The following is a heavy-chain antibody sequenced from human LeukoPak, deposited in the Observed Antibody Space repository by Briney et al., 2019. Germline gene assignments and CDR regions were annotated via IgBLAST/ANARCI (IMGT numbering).Heavy chain of an antibody. J-gene: IGHJ4*02. D-gene: IGHD2-15*01. CDR2: INYSGDAT. CDR1: GFTFSSNS. Sequence: GGSLRLSCAASGFTFSSNSMSWVRQAPGKGLEWVSAINYSGDATYYVDSVKGRFTISRDNSKNTLYLQMNGLRAEDTAIYYCAKGYCSGGNCYQYFDYWGQGTLVTVAS. V-gene: IGHV3-23*01. CDR3: AKGYCSGGNCYQYFDY.